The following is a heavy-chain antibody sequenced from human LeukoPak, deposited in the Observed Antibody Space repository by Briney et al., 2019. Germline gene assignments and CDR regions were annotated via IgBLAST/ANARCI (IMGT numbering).Heavy chain of an antibody. V-gene: IGHV3-21*06. J-gene: IGHJ6*03. Sequence: GGSLRLSCAASGFTFTSYNMNWVRQAPGKGLEWVSSITSSSSYIYYADSVKGRFTISRDNAKNSLYLQMDSLRVEDAAVYYCARDPYSGNYGAYYYYYMDVWGKGTTVTISS. CDR2: ITSSSSYI. CDR1: GFTFTSYN. CDR3: ARDPYSGNYGAYYYYYMDV. D-gene: IGHD1-26*01.